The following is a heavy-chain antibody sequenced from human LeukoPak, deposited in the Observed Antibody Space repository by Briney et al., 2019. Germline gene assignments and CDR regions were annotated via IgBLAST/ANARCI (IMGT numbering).Heavy chain of an antibody. J-gene: IGHJ4*02. CDR3: AGSKYSGSYSDY. CDR1: GFTFSSYA. CDR2: ISYDGSNK. V-gene: IGHV3-30-3*01. Sequence: GGSLRLSCAASGFTFSSYAMHWVRQAPGKGLEWAAVISYDGSNKYYADSVKGRFTISRDNAKNTLYLQMNSLRTEDTAVYYCAGSKYSGSYSDYWGRGTLVTVSS. D-gene: IGHD1-26*01.